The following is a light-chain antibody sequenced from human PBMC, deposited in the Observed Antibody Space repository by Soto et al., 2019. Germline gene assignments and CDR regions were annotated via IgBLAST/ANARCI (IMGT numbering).Light chain of an antibody. CDR3: QQYNNWPVT. J-gene: IGKJ4*01. CDR2: EAS. V-gene: IGKV3D-15*01. Sequence: IVLTHSPATLSSSPWERATLSCRASQTVGVRLAWYQHKPGQAPRLIIYEASNRAAGIPARFSGSGSGTEFTLTISSLQSEDFAVYYCQQYNNWPVTFGGGTKVDIK. CDR1: QTVGVR.